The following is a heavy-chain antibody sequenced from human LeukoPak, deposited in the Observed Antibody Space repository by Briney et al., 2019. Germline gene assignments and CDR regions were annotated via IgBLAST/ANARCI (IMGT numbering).Heavy chain of an antibody. Sequence: GGSLRPSCAASGFTFSDYYMSWIRQAPGKGLEWVSYISSSDSTIYYADSVKGLFTISRDNVKNSLYLQMNSLRAEDTAVYYCARDYYLMDVWGQGTTVTVSS. CDR2: ISSSDSTI. CDR3: ARDYYLMDV. V-gene: IGHV3-11*01. CDR1: GFTFSDYY. J-gene: IGHJ6*02.